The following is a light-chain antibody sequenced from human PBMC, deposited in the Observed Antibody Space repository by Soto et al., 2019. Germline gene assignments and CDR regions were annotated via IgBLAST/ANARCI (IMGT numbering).Light chain of an antibody. CDR1: QSVRSN. J-gene: IGKJ1*01. Sequence: EIVMTQSPDTLSVSPGKRAALSCRASQSVRSNLAWYQQKPGQAPRLLLYGASTRATGIPARFSGRGSGTEFTLTISSLQSEDIAVYYCQQYNDWPPWTLGQGTKVDIK. V-gene: IGKV3-15*01. CDR2: GAS. CDR3: QQYNDWPPWT.